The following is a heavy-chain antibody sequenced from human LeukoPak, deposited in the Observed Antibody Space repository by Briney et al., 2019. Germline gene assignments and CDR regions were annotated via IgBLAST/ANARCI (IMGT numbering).Heavy chain of an antibody. CDR1: GFTFSSYA. Sequence: QPGGSLRLSCAASGFTFSSYAMHWVRQAPGKGLEYVSAISSNGGSTYYANSVKGRFTISRDNSKNTLYLQMGSLRAEDMAVYYCAFRYGSGSGLGSYYYYMDVWGKGTTVTISS. D-gene: IGHD3-10*01. CDR2: ISSNGGST. CDR3: AFRYGSGSGLGSYYYYMDV. V-gene: IGHV3-64*01. J-gene: IGHJ6*03.